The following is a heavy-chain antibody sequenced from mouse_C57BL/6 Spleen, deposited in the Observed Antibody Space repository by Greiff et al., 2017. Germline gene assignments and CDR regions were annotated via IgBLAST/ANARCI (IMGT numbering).Heavy chain of an antibody. V-gene: IGHV5-17*01. D-gene: IGHD2-3*01. CDR1: GFTFSDYG. J-gene: IGHJ4*01. CDR2: ISSCSSTI. Sequence: EVKLVESGGGLVQPGGSLKLSCAASGFTFSDYGMHWVRQAPEKGLEWVAYISSCSSTIYYADTVKGRFTISRDNAKNTLFLQMTSLRSEDTAMYYCAFDGYYAMDYGGQGTSVTVSS. CDR3: AFDGYYAMDY.